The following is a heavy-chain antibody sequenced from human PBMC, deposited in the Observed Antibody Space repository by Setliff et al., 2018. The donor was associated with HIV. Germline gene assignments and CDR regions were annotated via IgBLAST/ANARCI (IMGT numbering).Heavy chain of an antibody. CDR3: ARLGGILTGTPVIDY. Sequence: SETMSLTCTVSGSSISGHFWTWIRQPPGKGLEWIGYIFYSATDYNPSLKSRVTMSIDTSKNQFSLNLRSVTAADTAVYYCARLGGILTGTPVIDYWGQGTLVTVSS. J-gene: IGHJ4*02. D-gene: IGHD3-9*01. V-gene: IGHV4-59*11. CDR2: IFYSAT. CDR1: GSSISGHF.